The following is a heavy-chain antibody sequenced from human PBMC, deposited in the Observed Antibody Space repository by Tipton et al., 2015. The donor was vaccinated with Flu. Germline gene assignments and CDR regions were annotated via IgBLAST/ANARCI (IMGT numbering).Heavy chain of an antibody. CDR2: IYSSWST. V-gene: IGHV4-4*07. D-gene: IGHD4-23*01. Sequence: TLSLTCTVSGDSISSYYWSWIRQPAGKGLEWIGRIYSSWSTYYNPSLKSRVTISVDTSKSQFSLKLRSVTAADTAVYYCARDREDGGYSDYWGQGTLVTVSS. CDR3: ARDREDGGYSDY. J-gene: IGHJ4*02. CDR1: GDSISSYY.